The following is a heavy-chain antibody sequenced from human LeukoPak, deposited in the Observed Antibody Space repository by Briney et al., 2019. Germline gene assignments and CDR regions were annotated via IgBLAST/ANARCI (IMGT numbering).Heavy chain of an antibody. V-gene: IGHV4-59*01. Sequence: SETLSLTCTVSGGSINNYYWTWIRQPPGKGPEWIGYIYYSGNTNYNRSLESRVTVSVDTSKNQFSLKLSFVTAADTAVYYCARGLTSSGLRFDYWGQGTLVTVSS. CDR3: ARGLTSSGLRFDY. D-gene: IGHD3-22*01. J-gene: IGHJ4*02. CDR1: GGSINNYY. CDR2: IYYSGNT.